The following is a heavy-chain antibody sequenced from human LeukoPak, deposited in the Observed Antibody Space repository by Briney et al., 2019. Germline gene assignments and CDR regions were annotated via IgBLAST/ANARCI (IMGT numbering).Heavy chain of an antibody. J-gene: IGHJ4*02. D-gene: IGHD5-18*01. CDR1: GGSISSYY. V-gene: IGHV4-59*01. Sequence: SETLSLTCTVSGGSISSYYWSWIRQPPGKGLEWIGYIYYSGSTNYNPSLKSRVTISVDTSKNQFSLKLSSVTAADTAVYYCAGHDTAMAIDYWGQGTLVTVSS. CDR2: IYYSGST. CDR3: AGHDTAMAIDY.